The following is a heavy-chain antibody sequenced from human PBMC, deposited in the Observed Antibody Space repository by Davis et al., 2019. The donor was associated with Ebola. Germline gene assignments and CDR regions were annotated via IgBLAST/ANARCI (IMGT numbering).Heavy chain of an antibody. CDR1: GTSSSNYG. J-gene: IGHJ3*02. D-gene: IGHD2-8*02. V-gene: IGHV3-30*18. CDR2: ISPDGSDK. Sequence: PGGSLRLSCAASGTSSSNYGMSWVRQAPGKAMEWVAVISPDGSDKNYADSGKGRFTISRDNSKNTLDLQMNSLRPEDTAVYYCVKTRSNWWNDALEIWGRGTMVIVSS. CDR3: VKTRSNWWNDALEI.